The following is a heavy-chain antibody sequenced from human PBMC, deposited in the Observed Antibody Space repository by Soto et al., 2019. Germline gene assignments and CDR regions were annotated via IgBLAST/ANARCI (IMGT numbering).Heavy chain of an antibody. D-gene: IGHD2-8*01. Sequence: QVQLQQWGAGLLKPSETLSLTCTVFGGSLSGYYWTWIRQSPGKGLEWIGEINPNGDTNYSPSLTSRVTMSVDTSTTQFSRKLHSVTPADTAVYYLARLAEENAVLGPVPIGLDYWGQGTLVTVSS. CDR2: INPNGDT. CDR1: GGSLSGYY. V-gene: IGHV4-34*02. J-gene: IGHJ4*02. CDR3: ARLAEENAVLGPVPIGLDY.